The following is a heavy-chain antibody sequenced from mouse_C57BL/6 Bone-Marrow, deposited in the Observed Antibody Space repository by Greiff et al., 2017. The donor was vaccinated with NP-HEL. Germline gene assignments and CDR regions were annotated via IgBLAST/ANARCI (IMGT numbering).Heavy chain of an antibody. J-gene: IGHJ2*01. Sequence: VQLQESGAELMKPGASVKLSCKATGYTFTGYWIEWVKQRPGHGLEWIGEILPGSGSTNYNAKFKGKATFTADTSSNPAYMQLSSLTTEDSAIYYCAREGWLLPSYFDYWGQGTTLTVSS. CDR3: AREGWLLPSYFDY. V-gene: IGHV1-9*01. CDR1: GYTFTGYW. D-gene: IGHD2-3*01. CDR2: ILPGSGST.